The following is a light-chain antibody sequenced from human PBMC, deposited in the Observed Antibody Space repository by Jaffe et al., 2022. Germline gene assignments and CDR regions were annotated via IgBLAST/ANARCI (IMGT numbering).Light chain of an antibody. CDR2: GAS. V-gene: IGKV3-20*01. Sequence: EIVLTQSPGTLSLSPGERATLSCRASQSVNSRFLAWYQQKPGQAPRLLIYGASSRATGIPDRFSGSGSGTDFTLTISRLEPEDFAVYYCQQCISPPGTFGGGTKVEIK. CDR1: QSVNSRF. CDR3: QQCISPPGT. J-gene: IGKJ4*01.